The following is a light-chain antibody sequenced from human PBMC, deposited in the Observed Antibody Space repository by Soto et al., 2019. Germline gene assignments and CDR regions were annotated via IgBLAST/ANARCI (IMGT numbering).Light chain of an antibody. CDR2: DAS. CDR1: QNIRSY. CDR3: QQYAGSST. J-gene: IGKJ1*01. Sequence: IMMTQSPATLSLSPGERATLSCRAGQNIRSYLAWYQQKSGQAPRLLIHDASNRAPGTPARFSGSGSGTDFTLTISRLEPEDFAVYYCQQYAGSSTFGQGTKVDIK. V-gene: IGKV3-11*01.